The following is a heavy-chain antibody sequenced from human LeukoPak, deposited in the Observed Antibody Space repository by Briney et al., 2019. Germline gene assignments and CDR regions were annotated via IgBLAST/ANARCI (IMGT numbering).Heavy chain of an antibody. J-gene: IGHJ3*02. CDR2: IYYSGST. V-gene: IGHV4-39*01. Sequence: SETLSLTCTVSGGSISSSSYYWGWIRQPPGKGLEWIVSIYYSGSTYYNPSLKSRVTISVDTSKNQFSLKLSSVTAADTAVYYCARHTFVEGYAFDIWGQGTMVTVSS. CDR3: ARHTFVEGYAFDI. D-gene: IGHD2/OR15-2a*01. CDR1: GGSISSSSYY.